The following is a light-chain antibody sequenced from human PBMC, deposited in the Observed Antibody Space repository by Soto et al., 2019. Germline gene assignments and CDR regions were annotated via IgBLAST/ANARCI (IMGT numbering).Light chain of an antibody. CDR3: QQYKVYSQT. CDR2: DAS. Sequence: IQMTQSPSTLSASVGDTVTITCRASQSISVSLAWYQQKPGKAPNLLIYDASTLQGGVPSRFSGSGSGTEFTLTISSLQPDDFATYYCQQYKVYSQTFGQGTKVDIK. CDR1: QSISVS. J-gene: IGKJ1*01. V-gene: IGKV1-5*01.